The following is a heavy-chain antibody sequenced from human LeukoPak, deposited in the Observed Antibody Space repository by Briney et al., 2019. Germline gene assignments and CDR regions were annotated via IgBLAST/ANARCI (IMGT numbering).Heavy chain of an antibody. CDR1: GDSLSSNSAA. CDR3: ARGSYTSTWF. J-gene: IGHJ4*02. Sequence: SQTLSLTCALSGDSLSSNSAAWGWLRQSPSRGLEWLGRTYYRSELYTEYTVSVKSRITINPDTSKNQLSLQLNSVTPEDTAVYYCARGSYTSTWFWGQGTLVTVSS. V-gene: IGHV6-1*01. D-gene: IGHD6-13*01. CDR2: TYYRSELYT.